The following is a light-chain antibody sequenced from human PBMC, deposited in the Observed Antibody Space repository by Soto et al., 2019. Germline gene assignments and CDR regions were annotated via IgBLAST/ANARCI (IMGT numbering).Light chain of an antibody. CDR1: QSVSSN. CDR2: GAS. V-gene: IGKV3-15*01. Sequence: EIVMTQSPATLSVSPGETATLSCRASQSVSSNLAWYQQKPGQAPSLLIYGASARATGIPAKFSGSGSGTEFTLTLSSLQSDDFGVYYRQQYNSGQWTFGQGTKVEIK. J-gene: IGKJ1*01. CDR3: QQYNSGQWT.